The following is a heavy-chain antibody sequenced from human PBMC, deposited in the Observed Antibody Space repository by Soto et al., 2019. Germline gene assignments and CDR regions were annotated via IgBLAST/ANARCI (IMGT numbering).Heavy chain of an antibody. CDR3: ARSPIVLRGEFDS. D-gene: IGHD2-8*01. CDR1: GTSFSGYY. Sequence: QVQVQQWGAGLLKPSETLSLTCAVYGTSFSGYYWTWIRQPPGKGLEWIGDITQSGHTKYNPSLGSRVTISLVSSYNQFSLKLNSLTAEDTAVYYCARSPIVLRGEFDSWGQGTLVSVSS. CDR2: ITQSGHT. V-gene: IGHV4-34*02. J-gene: IGHJ4*02.